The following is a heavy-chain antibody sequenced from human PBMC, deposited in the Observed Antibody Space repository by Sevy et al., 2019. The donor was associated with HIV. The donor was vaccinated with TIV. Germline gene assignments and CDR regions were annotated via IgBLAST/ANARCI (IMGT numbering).Heavy chain of an antibody. Sequence: ASVKVSCKASGYIFTSYGISWVRQAPRQGLEWMGWINGHNSNTNYVQNLQGRVTMATDTSTNTAYMELRSLRSDDTAVYYCARDGYDGSGYQRGLFDFWGQGTLVTVSS. D-gene: IGHD3-22*01. CDR3: ARDGYDGSGYQRGLFDF. CDR1: GYIFTSYG. CDR2: INGHNSNT. V-gene: IGHV1-18*01. J-gene: IGHJ4*02.